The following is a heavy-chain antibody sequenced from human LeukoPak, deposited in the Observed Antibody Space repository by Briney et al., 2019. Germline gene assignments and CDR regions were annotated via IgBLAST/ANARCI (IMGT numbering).Heavy chain of an antibody. D-gene: IGHD4-17*01. CDR3: ARDFTTVTTN. CDR1: GFTFSSYA. V-gene: IGHV3-30-3*01. J-gene: IGHJ4*02. CDR2: ISYDGSNK. Sequence: GGSLRFSCAASGFTFSSYAMHWVRQAPGKGLEWVAVISYDGSNKFYADSVKGRFTISRDNSKNTLYLQMNSLRAEDTAVYYCARDFTTVTTNWGQGTLVTVSS.